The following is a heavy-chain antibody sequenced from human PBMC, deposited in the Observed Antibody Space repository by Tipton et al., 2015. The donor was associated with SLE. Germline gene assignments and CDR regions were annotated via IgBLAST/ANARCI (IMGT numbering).Heavy chain of an antibody. Sequence: TLSLTCTVPGDSITCDTYYWGWLRQSPGKGLEWIGSIYISGSAYYSPSLRSRSTISLDISKNQFSLNLRSVTAADTAIYYCAKERPGSGLDPWGQGTLVTVSS. D-gene: IGHD3-3*01. CDR1: GDSITCDTYY. CDR3: AKERPGSGLDP. V-gene: IGHV4-39*07. J-gene: IGHJ5*02. CDR2: IYISGSA.